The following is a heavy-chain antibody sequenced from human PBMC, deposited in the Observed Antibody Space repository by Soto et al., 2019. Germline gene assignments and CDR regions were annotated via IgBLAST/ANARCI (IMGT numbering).Heavy chain of an antibody. CDR1: GGTFSSYA. CDR3: ASRGYYDFWSGYFSRNYYGMDV. V-gene: IGHV1-69*13. D-gene: IGHD3-3*01. CDR2: IIPIFGTA. Sequence: SGNVSFTSSGGTFSSYAISWVRQAPGQGLECMGGIIPIFGTANYAQKFQGRVTITADESTSTAYMELSSLRSEDTAVYYCASRGYYDFWSGYFSRNYYGMDVWGQGTTVTVSS. J-gene: IGHJ6*02.